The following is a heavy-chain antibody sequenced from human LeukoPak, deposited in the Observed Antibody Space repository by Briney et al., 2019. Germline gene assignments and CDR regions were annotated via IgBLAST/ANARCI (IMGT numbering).Heavy chain of an antibody. Sequence: PGGSLRLSCAASGFTFSSYAMSWVRQAPGKGLEWVSAISGSGGSTYYADSVKGRFTISRDNSKNTLYLQMNSLRAEDTAVYYCAKDRRRYSSSWYGAYYFDYWDQGTLVTVSS. D-gene: IGHD6-13*01. J-gene: IGHJ4*02. CDR3: AKDRRRYSSSWYGAYYFDY. CDR1: GFTFSSYA. CDR2: ISGSGGST. V-gene: IGHV3-23*01.